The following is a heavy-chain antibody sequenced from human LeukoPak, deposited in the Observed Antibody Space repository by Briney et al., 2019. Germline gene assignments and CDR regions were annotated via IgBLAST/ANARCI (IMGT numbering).Heavy chain of an antibody. CDR1: GYTFTSYD. J-gene: IGHJ4*02. V-gene: IGHV1-8*01. CDR2: MNPNSGNT. CDR3: ARGLPLGFCTYGVCYPPKHLDF. Sequence: ASVKVSCKASGYTFTSYDINWVRQATGQGVEGMGWMNPNSGNTGYAQKFQGRITMTRNTSISTAYMELSSLRSEDTAVYFCARGLPLGFCTYGVCYPPKHLDFWGQGTLVTVSS. D-gene: IGHD2-8*01.